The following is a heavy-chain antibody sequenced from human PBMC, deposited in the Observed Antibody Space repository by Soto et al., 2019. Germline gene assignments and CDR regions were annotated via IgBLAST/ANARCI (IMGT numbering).Heavy chain of an antibody. CDR1: GGSISSYY. CDR3: ARGGIAVAGKKDY. V-gene: IGHV4-34*01. CDR2: INHSGST. D-gene: IGHD6-19*01. Sequence: SETLSLTCTVSGGSISSYYWSWIRQPPGKGLEWIGEINHSGSTNYNPSLKSRVTISVDTSKNQFSLKLSSVTAADTAVYYCARGGIAVAGKKDYWGQGTLVTVSS. J-gene: IGHJ4*02.